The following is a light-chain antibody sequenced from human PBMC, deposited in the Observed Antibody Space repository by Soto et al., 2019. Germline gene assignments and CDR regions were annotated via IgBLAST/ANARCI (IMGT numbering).Light chain of an antibody. Sequence: EIVLTQSPGTLSLSPGEGATLSCRASQSVSYRYLAWYQQKPGQAPRLLIYGASSRATGIPDRFSGSGSGTDFTLTISRLEPEDFAVYYCQQYGSSPWTFGLGTKVEIK. CDR2: GAS. CDR3: QQYGSSPWT. J-gene: IGKJ1*01. V-gene: IGKV3-20*01. CDR1: QSVSYRY.